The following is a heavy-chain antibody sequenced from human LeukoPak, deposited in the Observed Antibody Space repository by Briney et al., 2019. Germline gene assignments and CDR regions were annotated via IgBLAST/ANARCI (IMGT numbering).Heavy chain of an antibody. CDR1: GFTFSKHW. Sequence: GGSLRLSCAASGFTFSKHWMHWVRQAPGKGLVWISRINSDASDTNYADFVKGRFTISRDNSKNTLYLQMNSLRAEDTAVYYCAKRGSYYFDNWGQGILVTVSS. D-gene: IGHD1-26*01. CDR2: INSDASDT. V-gene: IGHV3-74*01. J-gene: IGHJ4*02. CDR3: AKRGSYYFDN.